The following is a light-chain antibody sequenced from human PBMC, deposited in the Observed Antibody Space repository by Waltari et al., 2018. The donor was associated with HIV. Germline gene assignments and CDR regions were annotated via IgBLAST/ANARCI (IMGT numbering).Light chain of an antibody. CDR2: GAS. V-gene: IGKV3-15*01. CDR1: QSVSSN. Sequence: EIVMTQSPATLSVSPGERATLSCSASQSVSSNLAWYQQKPGQAPRLLIYGASTRATGIPARFSGSGSGTYFTLTISSLQSEDFAVYYCQQYNNWPPWTFGQGTKVEIK. CDR3: QQYNNWPPWT. J-gene: IGKJ1*01.